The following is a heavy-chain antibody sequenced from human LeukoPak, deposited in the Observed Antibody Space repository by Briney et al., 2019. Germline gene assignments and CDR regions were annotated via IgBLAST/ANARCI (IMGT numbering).Heavy chain of an antibody. Sequence: GASVKVSCKASGYTFTGYYMHWVRQAPGQGLEWMGWINPRSGGTNYAQKFQGRVTMTRDTSITTAYMELSRLRSDDTAVYYCVKMHYDFWSAFHIWGQGTMVTVSS. D-gene: IGHD3-3*01. CDR2: INPRSGGT. V-gene: IGHV1-2*02. CDR3: VKMHYDFWSAFHI. J-gene: IGHJ3*02. CDR1: GYTFTGYY.